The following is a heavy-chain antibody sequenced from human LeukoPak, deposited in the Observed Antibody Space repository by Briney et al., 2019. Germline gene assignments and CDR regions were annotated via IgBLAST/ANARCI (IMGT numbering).Heavy chain of an antibody. CDR2: IFPDYSNT. CDR3: ARSRTPNGNNAFDR. Sequence: GESLKISCQGSGYSFATNWIGWVRQMPGKGLEWKGIIFPDYSNTRYSPSFQGLVTITADKSINTAYVHWTSLKASDSAMYYCARSRTPNGNNAFDRWGQGTMVTASS. CDR1: GYSFATNW. J-gene: IGHJ3*01. V-gene: IGHV5-51*01. D-gene: IGHD2-8*01.